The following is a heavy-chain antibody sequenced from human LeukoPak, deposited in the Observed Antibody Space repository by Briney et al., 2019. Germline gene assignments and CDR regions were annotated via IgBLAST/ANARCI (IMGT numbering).Heavy chain of an antibody. D-gene: IGHD2-2*02. CDR1: GYTFTGYY. J-gene: IGHJ3*02. CDR3: ARALTDHVYPGAFDI. Sequence: ASVKVSCKASGYTFTGYYMHWVRQAPGQGLEWMGWINPNSGGTNYAQKFQGWVTMTRDTSISTAYMELSRLRSDDTAVYYCARALTDHVYPGAFDIWGQGTMVTVSS. CDR2: INPNSGGT. V-gene: IGHV1-2*04.